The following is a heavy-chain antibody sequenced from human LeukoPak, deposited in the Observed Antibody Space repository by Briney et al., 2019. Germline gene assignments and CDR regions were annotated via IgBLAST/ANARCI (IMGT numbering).Heavy chain of an antibody. CDR2: IRYDGSNK. D-gene: IGHD3-22*01. CDR1: GFTFSSYG. CDR3: AKDVRTMRERRDFDY. Sequence: GGSLRLSCAASGFTFSSYGMHWVRQAPGKGLEWVAFIRYDGSNKYYADSVKGRFTISRDNSKNTLYLQMNSLRAEDTAVYYCAKDVRTMRERRDFDYWGQGTLVTVSS. V-gene: IGHV3-30*02. J-gene: IGHJ4*02.